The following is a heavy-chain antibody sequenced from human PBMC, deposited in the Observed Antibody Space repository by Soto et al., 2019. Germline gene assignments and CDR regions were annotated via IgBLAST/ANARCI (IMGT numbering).Heavy chain of an antibody. D-gene: IGHD6-19*01. Sequence: GESLKISFKGSGYSFTSYWISWVRQMPGKGLEWMGRIDPSDSYTNYSPSFQGHVTISADKSISTAYLQWSSLKASDTAMYYCARTIAVAGTGLWSYYYYGMDVWGQGTTVPVSS. CDR1: GYSFTSYW. CDR3: ARTIAVAGTGLWSYYYYGMDV. V-gene: IGHV5-10-1*01. J-gene: IGHJ6*02. CDR2: IDPSDSYT.